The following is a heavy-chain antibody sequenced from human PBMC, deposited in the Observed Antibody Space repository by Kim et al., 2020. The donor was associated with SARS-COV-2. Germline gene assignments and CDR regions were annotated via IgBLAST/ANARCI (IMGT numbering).Heavy chain of an antibody. CDR3: VRDLSGSNYYYGMEV. D-gene: IGHD1-26*01. J-gene: IGHJ6*02. Sequence: GGSLRLSCAASGFTFSSHDMHWVRQATGKGLEWVSGIGADGDTYYLGSLRGRFTISRENAKNSLYLQMNSLTVGDTAVYYCVRDLSGSNYYYGMEVWG. CDR1: GFTFSSHD. V-gene: IGHV3-13*01. CDR2: IGADGDT.